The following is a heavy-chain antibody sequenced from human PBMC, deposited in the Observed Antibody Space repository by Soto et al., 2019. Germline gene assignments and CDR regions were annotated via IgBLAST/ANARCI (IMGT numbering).Heavy chain of an antibody. D-gene: IGHD2-21*01. CDR2: ISYDGSNK. Sequence: QVQLVESGGAVVQPGKSLRLSCAASGFTFNTYGMYWVRQAPGKGLEWVAAISYDGSNKYHADSVKGRFTISRDNSKETPYLQINSLRVEDTAVYYCAKDIVRYTDDSCDYWGQGALVTVSS. CDR3: AKDIVRYTDDSCDY. J-gene: IGHJ4*02. V-gene: IGHV3-30*18. CDR1: GFTFNTYG.